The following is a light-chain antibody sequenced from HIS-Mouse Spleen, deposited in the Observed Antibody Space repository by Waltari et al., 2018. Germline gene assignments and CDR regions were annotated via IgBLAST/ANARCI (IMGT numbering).Light chain of an antibody. CDR2: RNK. V-gene: IGLV1-47*01. J-gene: IGLJ3*02. Sequence: QSVLTQPPSASGTPGQRVTISCSGSSPNIGSNYVYWYQQLPGTATKLLIYRNKQRPSGVPDRFSGSKSGTSASLAISGLRSEDEADYYCAAWDASLSGPVFGGGTKLTVL. CDR1: SPNIGSNY. CDR3: AAWDASLSGPV.